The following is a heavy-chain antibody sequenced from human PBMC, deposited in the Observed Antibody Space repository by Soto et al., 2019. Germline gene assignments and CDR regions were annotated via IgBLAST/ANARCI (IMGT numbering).Heavy chain of an antibody. CDR2: IYYSGST. CDR3: ARGSSIAGLYYGMDV. J-gene: IGHJ6*02. CDR1: GCSISSYY. V-gene: IGHV4-59*01. Sequence: SETLSLTCTVSGCSISSYYWSWIRQPPGKGLEWIGYIYYSGSTNYNPSLKSRVTISVDTSKNQFSLKLSSVTAADTAVYYCARGSSIAGLYYGMDVWGQGTTVTVSS. D-gene: IGHD6-6*01.